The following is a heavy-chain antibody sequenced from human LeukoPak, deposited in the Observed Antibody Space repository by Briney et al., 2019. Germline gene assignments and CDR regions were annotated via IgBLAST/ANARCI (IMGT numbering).Heavy chain of an antibody. CDR1: GFSFSTDA. J-gene: IGHJ4*02. CDR2: ISGSGGST. CDR3: AKDLAPLVVYAIFDY. D-gene: IGHD2-8*01. Sequence: GGSLRLSCAASGFSFSTDAMSWVRQAPGKGLEWVSAISGSGGSTYYADSVKGRFTISRDNSKNTLYLQMNSLRAEDTAVYYCAKDLAPLVVYAIFDYWGQGTLVTVSS. V-gene: IGHV3-23*01.